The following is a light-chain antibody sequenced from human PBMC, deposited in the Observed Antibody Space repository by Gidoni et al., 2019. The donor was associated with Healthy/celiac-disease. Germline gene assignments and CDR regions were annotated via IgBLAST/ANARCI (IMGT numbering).Light chain of an antibody. J-gene: IGKJ3*01. CDR1: QSVLYSSNSKNY. CDR3: QQYSSTPFT. V-gene: IGKV4-1*01. Sequence: DIVMTQSPDSLAVSLGERATINCKSSQSVLYSSNSKNYLAWYQQKPGQPPQLLIYWASTREAGVPDRFSGSGSGTDFTLTISSLQAEDVAVYCCQQYSSTPFTFGPGTNVDIK. CDR2: WAS.